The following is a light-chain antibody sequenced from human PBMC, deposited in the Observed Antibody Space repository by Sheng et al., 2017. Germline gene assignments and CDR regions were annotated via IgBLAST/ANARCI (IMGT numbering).Light chain of an antibody. CDR1: QDISNF. CDR2: DAF. CDR3: LQYDNLPRT. Sequence: DIQMTQSPSSLSASVGDRVTVTCLASQDISNFLSWYQQKTGKAPKLLIYDAFFLQTGVPSRFSGSGYGTHFTLTISSLQPEDIATYYCLQYDNLPRTFGRGTKLEIK. V-gene: IGKV1-33*01. J-gene: IGKJ2*01.